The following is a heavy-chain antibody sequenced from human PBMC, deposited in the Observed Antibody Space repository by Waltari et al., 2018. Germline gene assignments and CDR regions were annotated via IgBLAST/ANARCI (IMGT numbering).Heavy chain of an antibody. D-gene: IGHD3-10*01. CDR2: VSGYSGET. CDR3: ARDRRTSLVQSTYYFDF. Sequence: QVQLVQSGPKVKKPGASVRVSCKASGYTFSTYGISWVRQAPGQGLEWMGWVSGYSGETTSAQKIQGRVTMTTDTATSTAYMELRSLTSDDTAVYYCARDRRTSLVQSTYYFDFWGQGTLVTVSS. CDR1: GYTFSTYG. V-gene: IGHV1-18*01. J-gene: IGHJ4*02.